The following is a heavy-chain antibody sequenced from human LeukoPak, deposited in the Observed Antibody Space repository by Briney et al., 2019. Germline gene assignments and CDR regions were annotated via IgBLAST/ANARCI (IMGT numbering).Heavy chain of an antibody. D-gene: IGHD6-13*01. J-gene: IGHJ4*02. Sequence: GASVKVSCKASGGTFSSYAISWVRQAPGQGLEWMGGIIPIFGTANYAQKFQGRVTITADKSTSTAYMELSSLRSDDTAVYYCARDLERTRRYSSSWPDYWGQGTLVTVSS. CDR2: IIPIFGTA. CDR1: GGTFSSYA. CDR3: ARDLERTRRYSSSWPDY. V-gene: IGHV1-69*06.